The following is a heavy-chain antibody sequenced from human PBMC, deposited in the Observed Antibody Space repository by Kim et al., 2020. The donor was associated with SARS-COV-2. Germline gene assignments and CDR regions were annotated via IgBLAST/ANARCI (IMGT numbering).Heavy chain of an antibody. CDR3: ARAQRGGYYYGMDV. D-gene: IGHD3-10*01. J-gene: IGHJ6*02. Sequence: GGSLRLSCAASGFTFSSYAMHWVRQAPGKGLEWVAVISYDGSNKYYADSAKGRLTISRDNSKNTLYLQMNSLRAEDTAVYYCARAQRGGYYYGMDVWGQGTTVTVSS. V-gene: IGHV3-30*04. CDR2: ISYDGSNK. CDR1: GFTFSSYA.